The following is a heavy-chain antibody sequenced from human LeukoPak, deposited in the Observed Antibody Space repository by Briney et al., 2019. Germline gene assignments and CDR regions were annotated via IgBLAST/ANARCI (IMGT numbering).Heavy chain of an antibody. J-gene: IGHJ4*02. D-gene: IGHD3-22*01. CDR3: VRHHYDTSGYYARDYFDF. CDR1: GFTFSSYS. V-gene: IGHV3-48*01. CDR2: ISVGSGTI. Sequence: PGGSLRLSCEVSGFTFSSYSMNWVRQAPGKGLEWISYISVGSGTISYADSVKGRFTISRDDAKNSLYLQMDNLRADDTAVYYCVRHHYDTSGYYARDYFDFWGQGTLVTVSS.